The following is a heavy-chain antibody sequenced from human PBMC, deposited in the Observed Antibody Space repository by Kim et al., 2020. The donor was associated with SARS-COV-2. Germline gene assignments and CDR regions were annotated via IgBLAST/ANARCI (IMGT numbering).Heavy chain of an antibody. D-gene: IGHD3-9*01. Sequence: GRFTISRDNSKNRLYLQMNSLRAEDTAVYYCAKDRYDILTGYYYYYFDYWGQGTLVTVSS. J-gene: IGHJ4*02. V-gene: IGHV3-23*01. CDR3: AKDRYDILTGYYYYYFDY.